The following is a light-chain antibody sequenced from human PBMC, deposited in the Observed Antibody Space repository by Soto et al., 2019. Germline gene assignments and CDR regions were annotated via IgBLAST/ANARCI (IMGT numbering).Light chain of an antibody. Sequence: QSVLTQPRSVSGSPGQSVTISCTGTSSDVGGYNYVSWYQQHPGKAPKLMIYDVSKRPSGVPDRFSGSKSGNTASLTISGLQAEDEADYYCCSYAGRNNLVFGTGTKVTVL. CDR3: CSYAGRNNLV. CDR1: SSDVGGYNY. J-gene: IGLJ1*01. V-gene: IGLV2-11*01. CDR2: DVS.